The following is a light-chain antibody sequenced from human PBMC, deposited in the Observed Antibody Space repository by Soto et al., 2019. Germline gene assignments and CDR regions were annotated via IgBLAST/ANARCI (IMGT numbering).Light chain of an antibody. Sequence: EIALTQSPGTLSLSPGERATLSCRASQSVSSSYLAWYQHKPGQAPRLLIYGASSRATGIPESFSGMASGTDFTITISRLERDEVAVSYCLEYGSSAHTFGQGTKLEIK. V-gene: IGKV3-20*01. J-gene: IGKJ2*01. CDR3: LEYGSSAHT. CDR1: QSVSSSY. CDR2: GAS.